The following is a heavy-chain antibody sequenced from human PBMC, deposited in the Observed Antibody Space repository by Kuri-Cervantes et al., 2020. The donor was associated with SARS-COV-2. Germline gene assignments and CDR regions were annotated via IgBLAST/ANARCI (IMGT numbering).Heavy chain of an antibody. V-gene: IGHV2-70*04. J-gene: IGHJ4*02. CDR1: GFSLNTNGNR. Sequence: SGPTLVKTTATLTVTCTFSGFSLNTNGNRVSWIRQTPGKALEWLARIDLDDDKFYSTSLKSRLIISKDTSKNQVVLTLTNVDPGDTGTYYCARMGDGYDFEYWGQGTVVTVSS. CDR3: ARMGDGYDFEY. CDR2: IDLDDDK. D-gene: IGHD5-24*01.